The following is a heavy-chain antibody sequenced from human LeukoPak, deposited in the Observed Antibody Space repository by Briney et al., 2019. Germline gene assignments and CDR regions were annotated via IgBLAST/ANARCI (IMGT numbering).Heavy chain of an antibody. CDR1: GFTFSSYA. V-gene: IGHV3-23*01. CDR3: ATYGSGSYYRKAFDY. D-gene: IGHD3-10*01. Sequence: GVSLRLSCAASGFTFSSYAMSWVRQVPGKGLEWVSSITISGATTYYADSVKGRLTILRDNSKTTLYLQMNSLRAEDTAVYYCATYGSGSYYRKAFDYWGQGTLVTVSS. J-gene: IGHJ4*02. CDR2: ITISGATT.